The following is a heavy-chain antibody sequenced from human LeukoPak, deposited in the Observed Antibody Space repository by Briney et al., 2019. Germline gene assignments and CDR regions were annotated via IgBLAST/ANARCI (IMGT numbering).Heavy chain of an antibody. CDR3: AKAAIALTLIDAFDI. Sequence: PGGSLRLSCAASGFTFSSYGMHWVRQAPGKGLEWVAVISYGGSNKYYADSVKGRFAISRDNSKNTLYLQMNSLRAEDTAVYYCAKAAIALTLIDAFDIWGQGTMVTVSS. J-gene: IGHJ3*02. D-gene: IGHD3-22*01. V-gene: IGHV3-30*18. CDR2: ISYGGSNK. CDR1: GFTFSSYG.